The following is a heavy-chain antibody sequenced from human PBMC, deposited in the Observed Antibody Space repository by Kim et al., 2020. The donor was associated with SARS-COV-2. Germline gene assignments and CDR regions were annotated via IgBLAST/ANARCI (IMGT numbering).Heavy chain of an antibody. CDR3: ARGLLASLGGGWAFDI. V-gene: IGHV3-30*04. Sequence: GGSLRLSCAASGFTFSSYAMHWVRQAPGKGLEWVAVISYDGSNKYYADSVKGRFTISRDNSKNTLYLQMNSLRAEDTAVYYCARGLLASLGGGWAFDIWGQGTMVTVSS. J-gene: IGHJ3*02. CDR2: ISYDGSNK. D-gene: IGHD3-3*02. CDR1: GFTFSSYA.